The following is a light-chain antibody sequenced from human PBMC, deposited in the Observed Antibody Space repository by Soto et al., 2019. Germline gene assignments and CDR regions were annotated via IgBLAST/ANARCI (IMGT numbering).Light chain of an antibody. CDR2: WAS. CDR3: QQYLGAPGT. J-gene: IGKJ3*01. V-gene: IGKV4-1*01. CDR1: QSVLFSSNSKNY. Sequence: DFVRTQSPDSLAVSLGERATINCKSSQSVLFSSNSKNYLAWYQQKPGQPPKLLIYWASTRESGVPARFSGSGSGTDFTLTISSLQAEDVAVYYCQQYLGAPGTFGPGTKVDI.